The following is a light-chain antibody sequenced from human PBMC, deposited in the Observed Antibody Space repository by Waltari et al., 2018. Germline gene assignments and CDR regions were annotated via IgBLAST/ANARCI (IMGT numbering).Light chain of an antibody. J-gene: IGKJ2*01. CDR3: QQYYSLPYT. CDR2: WAS. Sequence: DIVMTQSPDFLPVSLRERATITCRASQTILRSSTYWNALAWFQQRPGQPPKLLIYWASSRDPGVPDRFSGSGSGTDFTLTISSLQAEDVAVYYCQQYYSLPYTFGPGTKLEIK. V-gene: IGKV4-1*01. CDR1: QTILRSSTYWNA.